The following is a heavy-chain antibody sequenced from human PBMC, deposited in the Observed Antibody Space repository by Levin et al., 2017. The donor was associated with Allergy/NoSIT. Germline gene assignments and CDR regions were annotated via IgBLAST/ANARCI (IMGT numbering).Heavy chain of an antibody. D-gene: IGHD2-15*01. CDR3: AGRATTVAGFYF. J-gene: IGHJ4*02. Sequence: SQTLSLTCTVSGGSIIGYYWNWLRQTPGKGLEWLGYAYYTGRSSYNPSLKSRATISLDTSKGQFSLTLTSVSAADTAVYFCAGRATTVAGFYFWGPGTLVTVSS. CDR1: GGSIIGYY. CDR2: AYYTGRS. V-gene: IGHV4-59*01.